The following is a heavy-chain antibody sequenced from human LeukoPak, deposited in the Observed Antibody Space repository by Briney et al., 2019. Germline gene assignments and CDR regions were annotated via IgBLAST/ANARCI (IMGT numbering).Heavy chain of an antibody. Sequence: PSETLSLTCTVSGGSISSYYWSWIRQPPGKGLEWIGYIYYSGSTNYNPSLKSRVTISVDTSKNQFSLKLSSVTAADTAVYYRARVNGGDFDYWGQGTLVTVSS. CDR2: IYYSGST. D-gene: IGHD4-23*01. CDR1: GGSISSYY. V-gene: IGHV4-59*01. J-gene: IGHJ4*02. CDR3: ARVNGGDFDY.